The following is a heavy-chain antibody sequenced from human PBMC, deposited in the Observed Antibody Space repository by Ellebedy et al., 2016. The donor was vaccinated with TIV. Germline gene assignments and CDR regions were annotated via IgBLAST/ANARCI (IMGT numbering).Heavy chain of an antibody. V-gene: IGHV3-23*01. CDR3: ARAAGTGYDY. CDR1: GFTFSSYA. CDR2: ISNTGSRT. J-gene: IGHJ4*02. D-gene: IGHD1-1*01. Sequence: GESLKISCAASGFTFSSYAMSWVRQAPGKGLEWVSTISNTGSRTYYADSVEGRFIISRDNAKNLLYLQMNSLRAEDTAVYYCARAAGTGYDYWGQGTLVTVSS.